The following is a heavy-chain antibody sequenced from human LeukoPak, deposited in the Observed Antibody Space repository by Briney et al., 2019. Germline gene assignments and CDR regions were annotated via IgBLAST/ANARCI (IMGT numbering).Heavy chain of an antibody. J-gene: IGHJ3*02. V-gene: IGHV4-39*01. CDR1: GVSISSSSYY. Sequence: SETLSLTCTVSGVSISSSSYYWGWIRQPPGKGLAWIGSIYYSGSTYYNPSLKSRVTISVGTSKNQFSLKLSSVTAADTAVYYCARHSGPLYDSSGYYSDDAFDIWGQGTMITVSS. D-gene: IGHD3-22*01. CDR2: IYYSGST. CDR3: ARHSGPLYDSSGYYSDDAFDI.